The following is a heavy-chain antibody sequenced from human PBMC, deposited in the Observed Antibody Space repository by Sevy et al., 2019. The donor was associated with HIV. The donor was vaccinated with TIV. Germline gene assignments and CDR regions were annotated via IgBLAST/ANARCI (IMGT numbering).Heavy chain of an antibody. CDR3: ARADDILTGYSAGY. V-gene: IGHV3-74*01. D-gene: IGHD3-9*01. CDR2: INSDGSST. J-gene: IGHJ4*02. CDR1: GFTFSSYW. Sequence: GGSLRLSCAASGFTFSSYWMHWVRQAPGKGLVWVSRINSDGSSTSYADSVKGRFTISRDNAKNTPYLQMNSLRAEDTAVYYCARADDILTGYSAGYWGQGTLVTVSS.